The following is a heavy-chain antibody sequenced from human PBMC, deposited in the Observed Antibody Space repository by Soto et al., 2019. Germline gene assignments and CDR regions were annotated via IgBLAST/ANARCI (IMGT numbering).Heavy chain of an antibody. CDR1: GVTFSSEW. J-gene: IGHJ4*01. D-gene: IGHD3-9*01. CDR2: ISPEGSGK. V-gene: IGHV3-7*02. Sequence: GGSLRLSCVASGVTFSSEWVNWVRQAPGKGLEWVANISPEGSGKQYVDSMKGRSAISRDNAKNSVYFLLNSLRVDDTAVYYCMTGFGDWGRGT. CDR3: MTGFGD.